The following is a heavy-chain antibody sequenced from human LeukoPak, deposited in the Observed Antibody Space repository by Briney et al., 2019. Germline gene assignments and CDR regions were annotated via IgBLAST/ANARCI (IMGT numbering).Heavy chain of an antibody. V-gene: IGHV3-23*01. J-gene: IGHJ4*02. Sequence: GSLRLSCAASGFTFSNYAMSWVRQAPGKGLEWVSAISGFGESTHYADSAKGRFTISRDNSRNTVFMQMTSPRADDTAVYYCAKGHSSSWYNFDYWGQGILVTVSS. CDR3: AKGHSSSWYNFDY. D-gene: IGHD6-13*01. CDR1: GFTFSNYA. CDR2: ISGFGEST.